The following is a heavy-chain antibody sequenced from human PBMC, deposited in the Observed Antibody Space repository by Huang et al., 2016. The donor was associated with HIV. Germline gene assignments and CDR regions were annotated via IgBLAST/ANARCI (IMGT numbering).Heavy chain of an antibody. J-gene: IGHJ4*02. CDR2: INHSGSP. D-gene: IGHD3-22*01. V-gene: IGHV4-34*01. CDR1: GGSFSGYY. CDR3: ARILMYYNSSGYGFDY. Sequence: QVQLQQWGAGLLKPSETLSLTCAVYGGSFSGYYWSWIRQPPGKGLEWIGEINHSGSPNYNPSLKSRVTISVDTAKNQCSLKLSAVTAADTAVYYCARILMYYNSSGYGFDYWGQGTLVTVSS.